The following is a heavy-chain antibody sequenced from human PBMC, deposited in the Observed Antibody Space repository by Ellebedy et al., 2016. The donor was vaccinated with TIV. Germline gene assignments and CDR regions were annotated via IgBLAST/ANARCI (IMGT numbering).Heavy chain of an antibody. D-gene: IGHD5-18*01. CDR1: GYSFNSYW. CDR3: ARWVDTAMVTVGFFDY. J-gene: IGHJ4*02. CDR2: IYPGDSDT. V-gene: IGHV5-51*01. Sequence: GESLKISCKGSGYSFNSYWIGWVRQMPGKGLEWMGIIYPGDSDTRYSPSFQGQVTISADKSISTAYLQWSSLKASDTAMYFCARWVDTAMVTVGFFDYWGQGTPVTVSS.